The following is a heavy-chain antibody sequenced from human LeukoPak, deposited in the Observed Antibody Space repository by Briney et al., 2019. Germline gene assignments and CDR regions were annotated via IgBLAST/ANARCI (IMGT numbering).Heavy chain of an antibody. CDR3: AREYYGGYVDY. J-gene: IGHJ4*02. CDR2: ISSNGGST. Sequence: PGGSLRLSCAASGFXFSSFSMRWVRQAPGKGRESVSAISSNGGSTYYANSVKGRFTISRDNSKNTLYLQMGSLRAEDMAVYYCAREYYGGYVDYWGQGTLVTVSS. D-gene: IGHD3-10*01. CDR1: GFXFSSFS. V-gene: IGHV3-64*01.